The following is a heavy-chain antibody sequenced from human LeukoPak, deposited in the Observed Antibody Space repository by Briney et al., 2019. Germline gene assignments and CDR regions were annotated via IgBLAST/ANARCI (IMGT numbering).Heavy chain of an antibody. CDR2: ISGSGGST. CDR3: AKDKEERNYDFWSGSMDV. D-gene: IGHD3-3*01. Sequence: GGSLRLSCAASGFTISSYAMSWVRQAPGKGLEWVSAISGSGGSTYYADSVKGRFTISRDNSKNTLYLQMNSLRAEDTAVYYCAKDKEERNYDFWSGSMDVWGKGTTVTVSS. J-gene: IGHJ6*03. V-gene: IGHV3-23*01. CDR1: GFTISSYA.